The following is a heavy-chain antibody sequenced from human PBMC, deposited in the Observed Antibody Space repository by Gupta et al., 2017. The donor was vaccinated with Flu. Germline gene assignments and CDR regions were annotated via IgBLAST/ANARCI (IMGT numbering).Heavy chain of an antibody. D-gene: IGHD3-16*01. V-gene: IGHV3-23*01. Sequence: SFAMSWGRQPRGEGLEWVSAIGENCITTFYTNALKGRFSISRDNSKNTLYLQMNSLRAEDTAVYYCARDAVYNTVWGDFDYWGQGTLVTVSS. J-gene: IGHJ4*02. CDR2: IGENCITT. CDR1: SFA. CDR3: ARDAVYNTVWGDFDY.